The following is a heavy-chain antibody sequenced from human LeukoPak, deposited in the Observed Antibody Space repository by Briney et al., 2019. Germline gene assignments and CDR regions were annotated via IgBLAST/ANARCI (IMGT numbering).Heavy chain of an antibody. Sequence: GGSLRLSCAASGFTFSSYEMNWVRQAPGKGLEWVSAISGSGGSTYYADSVKGRFTISRDNSKNTLYLQMNSLRAEDTAVYYCAEVPRVYYYYYMDVWGKGTTVTVSS. CDR3: AEVPRVYYYYYMDV. V-gene: IGHV3-23*01. J-gene: IGHJ6*03. CDR1: GFTFSSYE. CDR2: ISGSGGST.